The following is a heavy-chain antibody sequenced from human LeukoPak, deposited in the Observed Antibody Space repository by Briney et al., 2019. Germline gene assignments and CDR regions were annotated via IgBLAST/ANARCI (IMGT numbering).Heavy chain of an antibody. V-gene: IGHV4-34*01. CDR2: INHSGST. Sequence: PSETLSLTCAAYGGSFSGYYWSWIRQPPGKGLEWIGEINHSGSTNYNPSLKSRVTISVDTSKNQFSLKLSSVTAADTAVYYCARGTVTTSVPLRPSAFDYWGQGTLVTVSS. J-gene: IGHJ4*02. CDR3: ARGTVTTSVPLRPSAFDY. D-gene: IGHD4-17*01. CDR1: GGSFSGYY.